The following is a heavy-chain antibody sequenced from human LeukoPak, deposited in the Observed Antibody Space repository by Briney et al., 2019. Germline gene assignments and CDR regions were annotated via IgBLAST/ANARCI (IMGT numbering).Heavy chain of an antibody. CDR2: INQDGSVK. CDR1: GFTFSRSW. V-gene: IGHV3-7*01. CDR3: ARDPGFSGFDI. J-gene: IGHJ3*02. D-gene: IGHD1-26*01. Sequence: GGSLRLSCAASGFTFSRSWMTWVRQAPGKGLEFVANINQDGSVKNYVDFVRGRFTISRDNAKNSLYLQMNSLRAEDTAVYYCARDPGFSGFDIWGQGTMVTVSS.